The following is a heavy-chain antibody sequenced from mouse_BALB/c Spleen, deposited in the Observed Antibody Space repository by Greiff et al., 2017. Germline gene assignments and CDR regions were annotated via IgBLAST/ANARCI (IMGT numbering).Heavy chain of an antibody. V-gene: IGHV14-3*02. Sequence: EVQLQQSGAELVKPGASVKLSCTASGFNIKDTYMHWVKQRPEQGLEWIGRIDPANGNTKYDPKFQGKATITADTSSNTAYLQLSSLTSEDTAVYYCARDYGSSYDAMDYWGQGTSVTVSS. CDR1: GFNIKDTY. J-gene: IGHJ4*01. CDR2: IDPANGNT. CDR3: ARDYGSSYDAMDY. D-gene: IGHD1-1*01.